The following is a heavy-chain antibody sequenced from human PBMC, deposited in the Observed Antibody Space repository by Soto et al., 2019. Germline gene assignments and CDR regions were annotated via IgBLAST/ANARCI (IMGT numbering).Heavy chain of an antibody. CDR3: ARGGGYYFDY. V-gene: IGHV3-64*01. CDR1: GFTFSSYA. CDR2: ISSNGGST. Sequence: GGSLRLSCAASGFTFSSYAMHWVRQAPGKGLEYVSAISSNGGSTYYANSVKGRFTISRDNSKNTLYLQMGSLGAEDMAVYYCARGGGYYFDYWGQGTLVTVSS. J-gene: IGHJ4*02.